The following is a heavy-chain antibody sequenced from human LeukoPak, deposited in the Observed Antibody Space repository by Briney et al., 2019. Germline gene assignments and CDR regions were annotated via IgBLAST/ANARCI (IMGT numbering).Heavy chain of an antibody. J-gene: IGHJ4*02. D-gene: IGHD2-15*01. V-gene: IGHV4-4*07. CDR3: ARAHSGCGGTCAFDS. CDR1: GDSISGYF. CDR2: MHADGDS. Sequence: SETLSVTCTVSGDSISGYFWSWIRQPAGKGLEWIGRMHADGDSNYNPSLKSRITLSFATPENQFSLTLTSVTAADTAVYFCARAHSGCGGTCAFDSWGQGTLVTVSS.